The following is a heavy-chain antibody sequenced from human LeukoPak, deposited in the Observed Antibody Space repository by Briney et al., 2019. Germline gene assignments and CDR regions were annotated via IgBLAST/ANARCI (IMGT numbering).Heavy chain of an antibody. V-gene: IGHV4-59*01. CDR2: IYYSGTT. CDR1: GGSISSYY. Sequence: SETLSLTCTVSGGSISSYYWSWIRQPPGKGLEWIGYIYYSGTTNNNPSLQSRVTMSVDTSKNQFSLKLSSVTAADTAVYYCARYVRNSGTYFLDYWGQGTLVTVSS. CDR3: ARYVRNSGTYFLDY. D-gene: IGHD1-26*01. J-gene: IGHJ4*02.